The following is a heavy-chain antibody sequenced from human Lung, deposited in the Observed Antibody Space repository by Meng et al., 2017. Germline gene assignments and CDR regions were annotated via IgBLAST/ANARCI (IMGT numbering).Heavy chain of an antibody. D-gene: IGHD6-25*01. CDR2: ISSSVIYI. V-gene: IGHV3-21*02. CDR1: GFTFSSYN. CDR3: ARGATASIY. J-gene: IGHJ4*02. Sequence: EVQLVESGGGLVKHGGSLRLSCAASGFTFSSYNMNWVRQAPGKGLEWVSSISSSVIYIYYADSVKGRFTISRDNAENSLYLQMNSLRAEDTAVYYCARGATASIYWGQGTLVTVSS.